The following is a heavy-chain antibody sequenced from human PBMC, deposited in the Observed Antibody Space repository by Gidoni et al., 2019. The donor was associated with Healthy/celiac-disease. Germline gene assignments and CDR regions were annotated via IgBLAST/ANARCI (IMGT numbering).Heavy chain of an antibody. J-gene: IGHJ4*02. CDR2: INHSGST. V-gene: IGHV4-34*01. CDR3: AKASAYSSGWFDY. D-gene: IGHD6-19*01. CDR1: GGSFSGYY. Sequence: QVQLQQWGAGLLKPSDTLSLTCAVYGGSFSGYYWSWIRQPPGKGLEWIGEINHSGSTNYNPYLKSRVTISVDTSKNQFSLKLSSVTAADTAVYYCAKASAYSSGWFDYWGQGTLVTVSS.